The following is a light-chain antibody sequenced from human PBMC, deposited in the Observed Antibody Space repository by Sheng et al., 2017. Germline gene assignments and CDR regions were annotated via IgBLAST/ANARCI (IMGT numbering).Light chain of an antibody. CDR1: QSVSSSY. V-gene: IGKV3-20*01. Sequence: EIVLTQSPGTLSLSPGERATLSCRASQSVSSSYLAWYQQKPGQAPRLLIYGASSRATGIPDRFSGSGSGTDFTLTISRLEPEDFAVYYCQQYGSSPWTFGHGTKGGNQT. J-gene: IGKJ1*01. CDR2: GAS. CDR3: QQYGSSPWT.